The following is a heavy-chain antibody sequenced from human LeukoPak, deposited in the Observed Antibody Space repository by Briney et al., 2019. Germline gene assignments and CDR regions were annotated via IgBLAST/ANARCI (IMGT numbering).Heavy chain of an antibody. CDR2: ISSSTI. CDR3: ARDGRIAARPTAFDI. CDR1: GFTFSSYS. Sequence: GGSLRLSCAASGFTFSSYSMNWVRQAPGKGLEWVSYISSSTIYYADSVKGRFTISRDNAKNSLYLQMNSLRAEDTAVYYCARDGRIAARPTAFDIWGQGTMVTVSS. V-gene: IGHV3-48*01. D-gene: IGHD6-6*01. J-gene: IGHJ3*02.